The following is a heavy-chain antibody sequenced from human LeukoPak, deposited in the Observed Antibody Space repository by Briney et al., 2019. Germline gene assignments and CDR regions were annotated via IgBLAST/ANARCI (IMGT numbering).Heavy chain of an antibody. Sequence: QPGGSLRLSCAASGFTFSSYEMNWVRQAPGKGLEWVSYISSSGSTIYYADSVKGRSTISRDNAKNSLYLQMNSLRAEDTAVYYCARVRIAARVFDYWGQGTLVTVSS. CDR3: ARVRIAARVFDY. V-gene: IGHV3-48*03. J-gene: IGHJ4*02. CDR1: GFTFSSYE. D-gene: IGHD6-6*01. CDR2: ISSSGSTI.